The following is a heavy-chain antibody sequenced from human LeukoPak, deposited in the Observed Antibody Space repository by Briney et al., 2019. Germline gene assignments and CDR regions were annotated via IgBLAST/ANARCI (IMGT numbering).Heavy chain of an antibody. CDR2: IRYDGSNK. J-gene: IGHJ4*02. D-gene: IGHD1-26*01. CDR3: AKEGIVGATWGGFDY. Sequence: GALLLSCAASGFPFSSYGMHWVRPAPGKGLEWVAFIRYDGSNKYYADSVKGLFTISRDNSKNTLYLQMNSLRAEETAVYYCAKEGIVGATWGGFDYWGQGTLVTVSS. CDR1: GFPFSSYG. V-gene: IGHV3-30*02.